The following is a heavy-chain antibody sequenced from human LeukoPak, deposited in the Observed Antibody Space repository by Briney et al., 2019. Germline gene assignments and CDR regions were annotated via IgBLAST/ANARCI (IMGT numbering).Heavy chain of an antibody. D-gene: IGHD3-10*01. CDR1: GYTFTSYD. Sequence: ASVKVSCKASGYTFTSYDMHWVRQAPGQGLEWMPWISTCNGNTNYAQKLQGRVTMTTDTSTSTAYMELRSLRSDDTAVYYCARGGFGDLLSFFDYWGQGSLVTVSS. CDR2: ISTCNGNT. V-gene: IGHV1-18*04. J-gene: IGHJ4*02. CDR3: ARGGFGDLLSFFDY.